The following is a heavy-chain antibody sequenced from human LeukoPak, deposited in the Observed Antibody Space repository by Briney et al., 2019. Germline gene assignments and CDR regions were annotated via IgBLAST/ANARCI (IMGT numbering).Heavy chain of an antibody. J-gene: IGHJ4*02. CDR3: ERVHSGGRDFDC. D-gene: IGHD2-15*01. CDR2: TYYRSKWYN. CDR1: GYSVSSNSAA. V-gene: IGHV6-1*01. Sequence: SQTLSLTCASSGYSVSSNSAAWNWIRQSPSRGLEWLGRTYYRSKWYNDYAVSVKSRITINQDPSKNQFSLQLNSVTPGDTAVDVCERVHSGGRDFDCWGQGTLVTVSS.